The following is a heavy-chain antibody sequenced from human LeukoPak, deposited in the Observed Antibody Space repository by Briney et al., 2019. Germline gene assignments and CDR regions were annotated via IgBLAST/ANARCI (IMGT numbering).Heavy chain of an antibody. V-gene: IGHV5-51*01. D-gene: IGHD3-10*01. Sequence: GESLKISCKGSGYRFTNYWIGWVRQMPGKGLEWMGIIYPGDSDVRYSPSFQGQVTISADKSMSTAYVQWSSLKASDTAMYYRARLGGSDFYHVFDYWGQGTLVTVSS. CDR3: ARLGGSDFYHVFDY. CDR1: GYRFTNYW. J-gene: IGHJ4*02. CDR2: IYPGDSDV.